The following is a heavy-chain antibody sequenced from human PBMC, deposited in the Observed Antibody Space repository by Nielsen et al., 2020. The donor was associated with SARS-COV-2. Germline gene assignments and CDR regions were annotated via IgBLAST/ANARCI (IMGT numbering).Heavy chain of an antibody. D-gene: IGHD2-2*01. J-gene: IGHJ6*02. CDR3: AKAFVQLHYYYYGMDV. CDR1: GFTFSSYA. Sequence: GESLKISCAASGFTFSSYAMSWVRQAPGKGPEWVSAISGSGGSTYYADSVKGRFTISRDNSKNTLYLQMNSLRAEDTAVYYCAKAFVQLHYYYYGMDVWGQGTTVTVSS. CDR2: ISGSGGST. V-gene: IGHV3-23*01.